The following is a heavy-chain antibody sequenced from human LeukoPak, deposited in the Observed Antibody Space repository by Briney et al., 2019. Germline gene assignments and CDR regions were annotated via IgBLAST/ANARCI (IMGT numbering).Heavy chain of an antibody. V-gene: IGHV4-34*01. Sequence: PSETLSLTCAVYGGSFSGYYWSWIRQPPGKGLEWIGEINHSGSTNYNPSLKSRVTISVDTSKNQFSLKLSSVTAADTAVYYCARAQTPGITMIVVHSRRGRYFDYWGQGTLVTVSS. J-gene: IGHJ4*02. CDR1: GGSFSGYY. D-gene: IGHD3-22*01. CDR3: ARAQTPGITMIVVHSRRGRYFDY. CDR2: INHSGST.